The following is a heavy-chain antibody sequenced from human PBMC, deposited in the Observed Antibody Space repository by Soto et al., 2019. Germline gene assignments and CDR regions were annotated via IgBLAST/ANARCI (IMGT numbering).Heavy chain of an antibody. CDR1: GFTFSSYA. D-gene: IGHD1-20*01. J-gene: IGHJ4*02. Sequence: GGSLRLSCAASGFTFSSYAMHWVRQAPGKGLEWVAVISYDGSNKYYADSVKGRFTISRDNSKNTLYLQMNSLRAEDTAVYYCARDKDNWNQGVFDYWGQGTLVTVSS. CDR2: ISYDGSNK. V-gene: IGHV3-30-3*01. CDR3: ARDKDNWNQGVFDY.